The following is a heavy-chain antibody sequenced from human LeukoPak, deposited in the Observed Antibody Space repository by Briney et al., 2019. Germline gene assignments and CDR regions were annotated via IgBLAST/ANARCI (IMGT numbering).Heavy chain of an antibody. CDR3: ASEGPVAEYY. D-gene: IGHD6-19*01. V-gene: IGHV4-34*01. J-gene: IGHJ4*02. Sequence: PGGSLRLSCAASGFTFSSYGMSWIRQPPGKGLEWIGEINHSGSTNYNPSLKSRVTISVDTSKNQFSLKLSSVTAADTAVYYCASEGPVAEYYWGQGTLVTVSS. CDR1: GFTFSSYG. CDR2: INHSGST.